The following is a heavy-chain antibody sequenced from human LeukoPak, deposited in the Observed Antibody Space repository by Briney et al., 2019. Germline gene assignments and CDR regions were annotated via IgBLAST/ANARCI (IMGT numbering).Heavy chain of an antibody. D-gene: IGHD3-3*01. V-gene: IGHV4-59*01. Sequence: PSETLSLTCTVSGGSISSYYWSWIRQPPGKGLEWIGYIYYSGSTNYNPSLKSRVTISVDTSKNQFSLKLSSVTAADTAVYYCARNHDFWSGHYYYYMDVWGKGTTVTVSS. J-gene: IGHJ6*03. CDR2: IYYSGST. CDR1: GGSISSYY. CDR3: ARNHDFWSGHYYYYMDV.